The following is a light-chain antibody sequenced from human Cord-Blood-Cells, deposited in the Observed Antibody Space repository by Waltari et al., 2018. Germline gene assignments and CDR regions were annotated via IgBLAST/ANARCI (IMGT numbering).Light chain of an antibody. Sequence: EIVLTQSPATLSLSPGERATLSCRASQSVSSYLSWYQQKPDQAPRILIYDASNRDTGIPARFSCSGSGLDFTINISRLEPEDWAVYYCQQRSNGPPLTFGGGTKVEIK. CDR3: QQRSNGPPLT. CDR2: DAS. CDR1: QSVSSY. J-gene: IGKJ4*01. V-gene: IGKV3-11*01.